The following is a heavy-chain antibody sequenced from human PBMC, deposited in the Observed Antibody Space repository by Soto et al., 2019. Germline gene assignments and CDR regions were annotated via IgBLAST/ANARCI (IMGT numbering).Heavy chain of an antibody. CDR1: GITFMTYN. CDR2: ISSGSSYI. Sequence: GGSLRLSCAASGITFMTYNINWVRQAPGKGLEWVSSISSGSSYIYYADSVKGRFTISRDNAKNSLYLQMNSLRAEDTAVYYCASGIYNFDYWGQGTLVTVSS. D-gene: IGHD3-10*01. V-gene: IGHV3-21*01. CDR3: ASGIYNFDY. J-gene: IGHJ4*02.